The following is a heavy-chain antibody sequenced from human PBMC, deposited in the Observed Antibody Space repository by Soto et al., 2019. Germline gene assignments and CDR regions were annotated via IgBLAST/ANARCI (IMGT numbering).Heavy chain of an antibody. Sequence: QIQLVQSGTEMKKPGASVKVSCKASDYTFTTYGITWVRQAPGQGLEWMGWINPYNGNTNYPQKFQGRVTMTTDTSTSTAYMELRSLRSDDTAVYYCARGVAAASDYWGQGTLITVSS. CDR3: ARGVAAASDY. CDR2: INPYNGNT. CDR1: DYTFTTYG. D-gene: IGHD6-19*01. V-gene: IGHV1-18*01. J-gene: IGHJ4*02.